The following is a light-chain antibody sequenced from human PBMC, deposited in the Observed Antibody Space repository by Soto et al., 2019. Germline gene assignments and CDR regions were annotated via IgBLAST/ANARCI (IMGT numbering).Light chain of an antibody. V-gene: IGKV1-39*01. CDR3: QQTYNPPRT. Sequence: DIQMTQSPSSLSASVGDRVTITCRASQDIGVFLNWYQQKPGNSPKCLIYAASNLESRVPSRFSGSGSGTDFNFTISRLQPDDLATYYCQQTYNPPRTFGQGTKVDI. CDR2: AAS. J-gene: IGKJ2*01. CDR1: QDIGVF.